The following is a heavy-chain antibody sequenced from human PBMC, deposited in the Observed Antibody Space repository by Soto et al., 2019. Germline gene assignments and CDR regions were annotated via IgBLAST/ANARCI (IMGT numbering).Heavy chain of an antibody. J-gene: IGHJ4*02. CDR2: ISSSSSYI. D-gene: IGHD2-15*01. V-gene: IGHV3-21*01. CDR1: GFTFSSYS. Sequence: EVQLVESGGGLVKPGGSLRLSCAASGFTFSSYSMNWVRQAPGKGLEWVSSISSSSSYIYYADSVKGRFTISRDNAKNSLYLQMNSLRAEDTAVYYCATEILTAVVVVAAPVDYWGQGTLVTVSS. CDR3: ATEILTAVVVVAAPVDY.